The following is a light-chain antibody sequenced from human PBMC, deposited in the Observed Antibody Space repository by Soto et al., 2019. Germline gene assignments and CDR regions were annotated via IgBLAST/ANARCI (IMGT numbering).Light chain of an antibody. V-gene: IGLV6-57*04. Sequence: NFMLTQPHSVSESPGKTVTISCTRSSGTIASNYVQWHQQRPGSAPTTIIYEDPQRPSGVPDRFSGSVDSSSNSASLTISGLKTEDEADYYCQSYDSTNLVFGGGTQLTVL. J-gene: IGLJ2*01. CDR2: EDP. CDR3: QSYDSTNLV. CDR1: SGTIASNY.